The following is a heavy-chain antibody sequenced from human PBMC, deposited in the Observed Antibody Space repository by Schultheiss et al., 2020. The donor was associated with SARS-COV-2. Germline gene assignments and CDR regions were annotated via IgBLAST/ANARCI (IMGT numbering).Heavy chain of an antibody. CDR1: GFTFSSYG. CDR3: AKDQAVAGYYFDN. D-gene: IGHD6-19*01. Sequence: GGSLRLSCAASGFTFSSYGMHWVRQAPGKGLEWVAVISYDGSNKYYADSVKGRFTISRDNSKNTLFLKITSLRATDTAVFYCAKDQAVAGYYFDNWGQGTLVTVSS. CDR2: ISYDGSNK. V-gene: IGHV3-30*18. J-gene: IGHJ4*02.